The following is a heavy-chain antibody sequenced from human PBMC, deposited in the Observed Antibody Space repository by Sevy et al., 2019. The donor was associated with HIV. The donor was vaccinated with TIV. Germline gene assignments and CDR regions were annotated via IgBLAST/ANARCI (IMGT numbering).Heavy chain of an antibody. Sequence: SETLSLTCTVSGSSISSSSYYWGWIRQPPGKGLEWIGSIYYSGSTYYNPSLKSRVTISVDTSKNQFSLKLSSVTAADTAVYYCARHEYCSSTSCYVYYYYYYMDVWGKGTTVTVSS. J-gene: IGHJ6*03. CDR1: GSSISSSSYY. CDR3: ARHEYCSSTSCYVYYYYYYMDV. CDR2: IYYSGST. V-gene: IGHV4-39*01. D-gene: IGHD2-2*01.